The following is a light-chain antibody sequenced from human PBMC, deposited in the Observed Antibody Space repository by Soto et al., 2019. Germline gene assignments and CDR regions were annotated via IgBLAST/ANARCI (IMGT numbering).Light chain of an antibody. CDR2: DVS. V-gene: IGLV2-14*03. CDR3: SSYTSSSTHVV. J-gene: IGLJ2*01. CDR1: SSDVGGYNY. Sequence: QSALTQPASVSGSPGQSITISCTGTSSDVGGYNYVSWYQQHPDKAPKLMIFDVSYRPSGVSNRFSGSKSGNTASLTISGLQAEDEADYYCSSYTSSSTHVVFGGGTQLTVL.